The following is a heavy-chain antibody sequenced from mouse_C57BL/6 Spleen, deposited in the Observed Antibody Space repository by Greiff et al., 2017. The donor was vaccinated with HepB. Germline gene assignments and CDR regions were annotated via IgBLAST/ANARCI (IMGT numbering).Heavy chain of an antibody. V-gene: IGHV1-72*01. D-gene: IGHD1-1*01. J-gene: IGHJ2*01. CDR2: IDPNSGGT. CDR3: ASEDTTVVAHFDY. CDR1: GYTFTSYW. Sequence: QVQLQQPGAELVKPGASVKLSCKASGYTFTSYWMHWVKQRPGRGLEWIGRIDPNSGGTKYNEKFKSKATLTVDKPSSTAYMQLSSLTSEDPAVYYSASEDTTVVAHFDYWGQGTTRTVSS.